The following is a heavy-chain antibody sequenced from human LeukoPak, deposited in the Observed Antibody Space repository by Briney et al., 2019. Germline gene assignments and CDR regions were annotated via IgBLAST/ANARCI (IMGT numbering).Heavy chain of an antibody. J-gene: IGHJ4*02. V-gene: IGHV3-7*04. CDR2: IKQDGSEK. CDR3: ARDGASAVAGAV. D-gene: IGHD6-19*01. Sequence: GGSLRLSCAASGFTFSDYWMSWVRQAPGKGLEWVANIKQDGSEKIYVDSVKGRFTVSRDNAKNFVYLQMSSLRAEDTAVYYCARDGASAVAGAVWGQGTPVTVSA. CDR1: GFTFSDYW.